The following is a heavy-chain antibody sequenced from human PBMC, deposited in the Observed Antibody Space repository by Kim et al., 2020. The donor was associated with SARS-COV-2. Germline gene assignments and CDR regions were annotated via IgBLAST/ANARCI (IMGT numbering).Heavy chain of an antibody. CDR3: AKGGTIFGVVVSSFFPFDS. CDR1: GFTFSNYA. V-gene: IGHV3-23*01. D-gene: IGHD3-3*01. Sequence: GGSLRLSCAASGFTFSNYAMSWVRQAPGKGLEWVSAISISGGTTHYADSVKGRFPISRDNSTSTLYLQMNSLRAEDTAVYYCAKGGTIFGVVVSSFFPFDSWGQGTLVTVSS. CDR2: ISISGGTT. J-gene: IGHJ4*02.